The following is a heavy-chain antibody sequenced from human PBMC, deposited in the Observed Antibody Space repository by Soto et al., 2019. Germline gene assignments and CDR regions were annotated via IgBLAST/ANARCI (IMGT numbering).Heavy chain of an antibody. J-gene: IGHJ4*02. CDR3: ARVRYDRSGFDH. CDR2: ISHSGIT. CDR1: GDSISRSHC. Sequence: QVQLQESGPGLVRPSGALSVTCAVSGDSISRSHCWSWVRQSPGKGLEWIGEISHSGITNYNPSLKSRVTISGDKSKNQLSLKLTSVTAADTAVYYCARVRYDRSGFDHWGQGTLVSVSS. D-gene: IGHD3-22*01. V-gene: IGHV4-4*02.